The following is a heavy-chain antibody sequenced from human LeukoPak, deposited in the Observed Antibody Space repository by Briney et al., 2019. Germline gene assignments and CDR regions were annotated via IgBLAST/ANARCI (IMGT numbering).Heavy chain of an antibody. Sequence: GGSLRLSCAASGVTFSSYNMNWVRQAPGKGLEWVSSIGTSNSYIYYADSVTGRFTISRDNAKNSLYLQMNSLRAEDTAVYYCARRSRDGWYFDYWGQGTLVTVSS. CDR2: IGTSNSYI. J-gene: IGHJ4*02. CDR3: ARRSRDGWYFDY. CDR1: GVTFSSYN. D-gene: IGHD5-24*01. V-gene: IGHV3-21*01.